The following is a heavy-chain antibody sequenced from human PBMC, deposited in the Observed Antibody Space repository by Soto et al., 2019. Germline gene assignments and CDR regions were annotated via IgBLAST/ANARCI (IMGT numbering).Heavy chain of an antibody. V-gene: IGHV1-2*04. Sequence: ASVKVSCKASGYTFTGYYMHWVRQAPGQGLEWMGWINPNSGGTNYAQKFQGWVTMTRDTSISTAYMELSRLRSDDTAVCYCARSIRRITIFGVVTPYYYYYGMDVWGQGTTVTVSS. CDR2: INPNSGGT. J-gene: IGHJ6*01. CDR1: GYTFTGYY. CDR3: ARSIRRITIFGVVTPYYYYYGMDV. D-gene: IGHD3-3*01.